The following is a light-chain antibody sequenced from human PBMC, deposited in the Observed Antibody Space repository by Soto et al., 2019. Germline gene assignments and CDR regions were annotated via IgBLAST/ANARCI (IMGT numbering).Light chain of an antibody. CDR2: DVS. J-gene: IGLJ1*01. CDR3: CSYAGSSFNV. V-gene: IGLV2-11*01. CDR1: SSDVGGYNY. Sequence: QSALTQPRSVSGSPGQSVTISCTGTSSDVGGYNYVSWYQQHPGKAPKLMIYDVSKRPSGVPDRFSGSKSGNTASLTISGLQAEDEADYYCCSYAGSSFNVFGTGTKLTVL.